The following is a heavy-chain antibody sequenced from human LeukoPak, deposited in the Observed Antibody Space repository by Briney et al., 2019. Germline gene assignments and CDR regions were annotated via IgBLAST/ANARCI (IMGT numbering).Heavy chain of an antibody. V-gene: IGHV4-34*01. D-gene: IGHD3-10*01. Sequence: SETLSLTCTVYGGSFSGYYWSWIRQPPGKGLEWIGEINHSGRTNYNPSLKSRVTVSADMSRFQFSLKLSSVTAADTAVYYCARGGKSEYYGSGSHDYWGQGTLVTVSS. CDR2: INHSGRT. CDR3: ARGGKSEYYGSGSHDY. J-gene: IGHJ4*02. CDR1: GGSFSGYY.